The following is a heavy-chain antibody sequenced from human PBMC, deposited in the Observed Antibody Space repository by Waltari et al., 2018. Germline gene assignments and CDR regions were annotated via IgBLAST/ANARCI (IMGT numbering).Heavy chain of an antibody. V-gene: IGHV3-49*04. CDR1: GFPLGDYA. CDR2: IRSKDYGGTT. CDR3: TRVRSWGLLEY. J-gene: IGHJ4*02. Sequence: EVQLVESGGDLVQPGRSLRLSCNASGFPLGDYAMTWVRQVPGKGLEWGALIRSKDYGGTTKYAASVKGRFTISRDESKNIAYLQMNSLETEDTAMYFCTRVRSWGLLEYWGQGTLVTVSS. D-gene: IGHD3-16*01.